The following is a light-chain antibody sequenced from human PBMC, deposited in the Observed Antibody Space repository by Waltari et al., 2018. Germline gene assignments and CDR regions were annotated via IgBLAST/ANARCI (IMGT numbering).Light chain of an antibody. CDR1: SSNIGAGYD. V-gene: IGLV1-40*01. CDR3: QSYDSSLSGSV. J-gene: IGLJ3*02. Sequence: QSVLTQPPSVSGAPGQGVPISCPGSSSNIGAGYDVHWYQQLPGTAPKLLIYGNSNRPSGVPDRFSGSKSGTSASLAITGLQAEDEADYYCQSYDSSLSGSVFGGGTKLTVL. CDR2: GNS.